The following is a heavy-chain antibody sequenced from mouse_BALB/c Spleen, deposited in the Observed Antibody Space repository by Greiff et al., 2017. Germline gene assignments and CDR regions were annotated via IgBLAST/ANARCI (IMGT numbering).Heavy chain of an antibody. CDR1: GYTFTNYW. CDR2: IYPGGGYT. J-gene: IGHJ4*01. V-gene: IGHV1-63*02. CDR3: ARSGFITTATGAMDY. Sequence: VQLQQSGAELVRPGTSVKISCKASGYTFTNYWLGWVKQRPGHGLEWIGDIYPGGGYTNYNEKFKGKATLTADTSSSTAYMQLSSLTSEDSAVYFCARSGFITTATGAMDYWGQGTSVTVSS. D-gene: IGHD1-2*01.